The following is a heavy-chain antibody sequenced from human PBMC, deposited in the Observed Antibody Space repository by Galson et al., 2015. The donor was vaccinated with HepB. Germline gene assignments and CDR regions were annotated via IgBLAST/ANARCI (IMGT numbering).Heavy chain of an antibody. CDR2: ISAYNGNT. J-gene: IGHJ6*02. Sequence: SVKVSCKASGYTFTSYGISWVRQAPGQGLEWMGWISAYNGNTNYAQKLQGRVTMTTDTSTSTAYMELRSLRSDDTAVYYCARLVVPAAMQSYYYYGMDVWGQGTTVTVSS. D-gene: IGHD2-2*01. CDR1: GYTFTSYG. V-gene: IGHV1-18*01. CDR3: ARLVVPAAMQSYYYYGMDV.